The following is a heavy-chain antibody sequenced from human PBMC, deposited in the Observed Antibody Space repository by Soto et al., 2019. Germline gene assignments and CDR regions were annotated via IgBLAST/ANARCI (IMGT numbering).Heavy chain of an antibody. J-gene: IGHJ6*02. V-gene: IGHV5-51*01. Sequence: PGESLKISCKGSGYSFTSYWIGWVRQMPGKGLEWMGIIYPGDSDTRYSPSFQGQVTISADKSISTAYLQWSSLKASDTAMYYCARYVTMIVVVDPSYYYYGMDVWGQGTTVTVSS. CDR3: ARYVTMIVVVDPSYYYYGMDV. D-gene: IGHD3-22*01. CDR1: GYSFTSYW. CDR2: IYPGDSDT.